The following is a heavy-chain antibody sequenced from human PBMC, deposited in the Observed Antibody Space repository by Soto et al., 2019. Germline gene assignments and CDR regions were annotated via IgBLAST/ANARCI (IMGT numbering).Heavy chain of an antibody. CDR3: ATRIISSTSSYYQHYYYYYYMDV. CDR1: GGTFSSYT. CDR2: IIPILGIA. V-gene: IGHV1-69*02. D-gene: IGHD2-2*01. J-gene: IGHJ6*03. Sequence: QVQLVQSGAEVKKPGSSVKVSCKASGGTFSSYTISWVRQAPGQGLEWMGRIIPILGIANYAQKFQGRVSTTAANKTTTTYYEQRSSRTAEKAVDYYATRIISSTSSYYQHYYYYYYMDVWGKGTTVTVSS.